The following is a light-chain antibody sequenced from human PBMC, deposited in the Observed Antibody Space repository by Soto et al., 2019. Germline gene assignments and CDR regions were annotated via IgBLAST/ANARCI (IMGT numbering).Light chain of an antibody. CDR3: QQYGSSPQT. V-gene: IGKV3-20*01. J-gene: IGKJ1*01. Sequence: EIVLTQSPGTLSLSPGERATLACRASQSVASSCLAWYQQKPGQAPRLLIYGASSRATGIPDRFSGSGSGTDVTLTISRLEPEDFAVYYCQQYGSSPQTFGQGTKMEI. CDR1: QSVASSC. CDR2: GAS.